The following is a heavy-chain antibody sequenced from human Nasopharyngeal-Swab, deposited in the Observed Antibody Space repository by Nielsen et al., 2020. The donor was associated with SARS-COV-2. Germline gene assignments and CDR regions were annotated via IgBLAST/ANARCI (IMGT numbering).Heavy chain of an antibody. CDR2: INPSGGST. CDR3: ARDLTTTVTTTYYYYGMDV. V-gene: IGHV1-46*01. D-gene: IGHD4-11*01. J-gene: IGHJ6*02. CDR1: GYTFTSYY. Sequence: ASVKVSCKASGYTFTSYYMHWVRQAPGQGLEWMGIINPSGGSTSYAQKFQGRVTMTRDTSTSKVYMELSSLRSEDTAVYYCARDLTTTVTTTYYYYGMDVWGQGTTVTVSS.